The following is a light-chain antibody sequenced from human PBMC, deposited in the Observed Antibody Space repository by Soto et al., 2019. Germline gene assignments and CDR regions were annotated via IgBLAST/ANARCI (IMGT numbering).Light chain of an antibody. Sequence: EIVMTQSPATLSVSPGERATLSCSASQSVSSSLAWYQQKPGQAPRLLIYGASTRATGIPARLSGSGSGTDFPLNISSVQSEDFAVYYCQQYNSWPAETFGHGTQVEVK. J-gene: IGKJ1*01. CDR2: GAS. V-gene: IGKV3-15*01. CDR3: QQYNSWPAET. CDR1: QSVSSS.